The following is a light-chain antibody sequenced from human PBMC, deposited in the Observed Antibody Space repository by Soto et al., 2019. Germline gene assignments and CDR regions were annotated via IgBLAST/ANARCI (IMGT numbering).Light chain of an antibody. CDR3: PKYNTAPWT. CDR1: QGISNY. Sequence: DIQMTQSPSSLSASIGDRVTITCRASQGISNYLAWYQQKPGKVPKLLIYAASTSQSGVPSRFSGSGSGTDFTLTISSLQPEDVATYYCPKYNTAPWTFGQGTKVEIK. CDR2: AAS. J-gene: IGKJ1*01. V-gene: IGKV1-27*01.